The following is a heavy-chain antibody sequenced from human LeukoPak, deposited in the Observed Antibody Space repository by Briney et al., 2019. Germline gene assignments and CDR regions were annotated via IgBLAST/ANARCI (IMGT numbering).Heavy chain of an antibody. J-gene: IGHJ4*02. CDR2: XSSSGSTI. Sequence: XSYXSSSGSTIYYADSVKGRFTISRDNAKNSLYLQMNSLRAEDTAVYYCARAVDTAMVTSHYFDYWGQXTL. CDR3: ARAVDTAMVTSHYFDY. V-gene: IGHV3-11*01. D-gene: IGHD5-18*01.